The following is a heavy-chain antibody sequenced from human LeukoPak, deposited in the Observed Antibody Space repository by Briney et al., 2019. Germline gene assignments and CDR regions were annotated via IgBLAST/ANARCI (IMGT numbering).Heavy chain of an antibody. CDR3: ASNGFDI. CDR1: GGSVSRSTYF. V-gene: IGHV4-61*01. J-gene: IGHJ3*02. Sequence: SETLSLTCTVSGGSVSRSTYFWSWIRQPPGKALEWIGNLFYNGSTNYNPPLKSRVTISVDTSKNQFSLKLSSVTAADTAVYYCASNGFDIWGQGTMVTVSS. CDR2: LFYNGST.